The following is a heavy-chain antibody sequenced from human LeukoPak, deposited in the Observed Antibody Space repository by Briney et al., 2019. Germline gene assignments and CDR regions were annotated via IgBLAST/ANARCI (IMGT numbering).Heavy chain of an antibody. V-gene: IGHV4-4*07. D-gene: IGHD3-16*01. CDR1: GGSISSYY. J-gene: IGHJ6*02. CDR2: IYTSGST. Sequence: KTSETLSLTCTVSGGSISSYYWSWIRQPAGKGLEWIGRIYTSGSTNYNPSLKSRVTMSVDTSKNQFSLKLSSVTAADTAVYYCARDRGIMDLGPIYYYYGMDVWGQGTTVTVSS. CDR3: ARDRGIMDLGPIYYYYGMDV.